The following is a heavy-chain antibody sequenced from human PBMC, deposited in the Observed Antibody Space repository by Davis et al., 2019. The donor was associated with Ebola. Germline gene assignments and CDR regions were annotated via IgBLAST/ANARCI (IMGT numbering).Heavy chain of an antibody. CDR3: ARESDIVVVPAAIQGNWFDP. D-gene: IGHD2-2*02. CDR1: GFTFSSYG. Sequence: GESLKISCAASGFTFSSYGMHWVRQAPGKGLEWVAVISYDGSNKYYADSVKGRFTISRDNSKNTLYLQMNSLRAEDTAVYYCARESDIVVVPAAIQGNWFDPWGQGTLVTVSS. J-gene: IGHJ5*02. CDR2: ISYDGSNK. V-gene: IGHV3-30*03.